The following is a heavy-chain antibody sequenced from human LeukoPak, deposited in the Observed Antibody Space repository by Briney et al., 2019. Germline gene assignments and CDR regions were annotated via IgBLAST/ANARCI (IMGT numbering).Heavy chain of an antibody. CDR3: ARHAPYGGNLAYFDY. Sequence: SETLSLTCTVSGGSISSSSYYWGWIPQPPGKGLEWIGSIYYSGSTYYNPSLKSRVTISVDTSKNQFSLKLSSVTAADTAVYYCARHAPYGGNLAYFDYWGQGTLVTVSS. CDR1: GGSISSSSYY. J-gene: IGHJ4*02. V-gene: IGHV4-39*01. CDR2: IYYSGST. D-gene: IGHD4-23*01.